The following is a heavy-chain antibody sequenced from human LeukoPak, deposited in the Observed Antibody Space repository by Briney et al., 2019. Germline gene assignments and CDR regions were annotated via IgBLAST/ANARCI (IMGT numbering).Heavy chain of an antibody. J-gene: IGHJ4*02. D-gene: IGHD1-26*01. V-gene: IGHV3-7*01. CDR3: ARDKIVGPTSLDY. CDR2: IKQDGSEK. Sequence: QTGGSLRLSCALSGFTFSNYWMSWVRQAPGKGLEWVANIKQDGSEKYYADSVKGRFTISRDNATNSVLLKMDSLRAEDTAVYFCARDKIVGPTSLDYWGQGTLVIVSS. CDR1: GFTFSNYW.